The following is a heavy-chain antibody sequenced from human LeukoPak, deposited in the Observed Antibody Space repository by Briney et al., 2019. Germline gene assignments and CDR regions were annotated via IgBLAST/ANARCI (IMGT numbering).Heavy chain of an antibody. CDR2: INHSGST. Sequence: SETLSLTCAVYGGSFSGYYWSWIRQPPGKGLEWIGEINHSGSTNYNPSLKSRVTISVDTSKNQFSLKLSSVTAADTAVYYCARALYYYDSSGYSSWFDPWGQGTLVTVSS. D-gene: IGHD3-22*01. V-gene: IGHV4-34*01. CDR3: ARALYYYDSSGYSSWFDP. CDR1: GGSFSGYY. J-gene: IGHJ5*02.